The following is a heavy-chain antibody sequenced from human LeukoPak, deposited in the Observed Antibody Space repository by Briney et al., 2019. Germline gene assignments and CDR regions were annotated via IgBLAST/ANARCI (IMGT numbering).Heavy chain of an antibody. J-gene: IGHJ2*01. D-gene: IGHD2-2*01. CDR1: GGSIISGDYY. CDR2: NSGNT. Sequence: SQTLSLTCTVSGGSIISGDYYWSWIRQPPGKDLEWIGSNSGNTYYNPSLKSRVTISVDTSKNQFSLKLSSVTAADTAMYYCVRSGGYCGSTTCHVEYFDLWGRGTLVTVSS. CDR3: VRSGGYCGSTTCHVEYFDL. V-gene: IGHV4-39*01.